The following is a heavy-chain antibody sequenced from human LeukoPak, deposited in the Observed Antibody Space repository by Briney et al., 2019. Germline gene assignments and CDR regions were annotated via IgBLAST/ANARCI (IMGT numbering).Heavy chain of an antibody. D-gene: IGHD2-15*01. CDR1: GGSISSSSYY. CDR3: ARVSAGWFPWFDP. J-gene: IGHJ5*02. Sequence: SETLSLTCTVSGGSISSSSYYWGWIRQPPGKGLEWIGSIYYSGSTYYNPSLKSRVTISVDTSKNQFSLKLSSVTAADTAVYYCARVSAGWFPWFDPWGQGTLVTVSS. V-gene: IGHV4-39*07. CDR2: IYYSGST.